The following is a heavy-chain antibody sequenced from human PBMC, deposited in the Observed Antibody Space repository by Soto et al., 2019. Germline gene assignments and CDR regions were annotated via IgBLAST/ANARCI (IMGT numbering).Heavy chain of an antibody. D-gene: IGHD1-26*01. CDR2: IYYSGST. V-gene: IGHV4-59*08. CDR1: GGPISSWY. Sequence: SETLSLTCPVSGGPISSWYWSWIRQPPGKGLEWIGYIYYSGSTNCNPSLKSRVTISVDTSKNQFSLKLSSVTAADTAVYYCGGRYGSPIDSWGQGTLVTVSS. J-gene: IGHJ4*02. CDR3: GGRYGSPIDS.